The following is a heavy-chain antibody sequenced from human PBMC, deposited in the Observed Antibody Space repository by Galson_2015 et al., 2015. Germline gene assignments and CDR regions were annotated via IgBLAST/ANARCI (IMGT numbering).Heavy chain of an antibody. CDR3: AKDRSSGVASTTSFDY. CDR2: ISGSGGST. V-gene: IGHV3-23*01. Sequence: SLRLSCAASGFTFSNYAMSWVRQAPGKGLEWVSAISGSGGSTYYADSVKGRFTISRDNSKNTLYLQMNSLGAEDTAVYYCAKDRSSGVASTTSFDYWGQGTLVAVSS. CDR1: GFTFSNYA. J-gene: IGHJ4*02. D-gene: IGHD1-26*01.